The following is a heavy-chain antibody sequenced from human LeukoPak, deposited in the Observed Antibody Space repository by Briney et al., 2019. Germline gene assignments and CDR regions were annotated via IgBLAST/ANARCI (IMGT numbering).Heavy chain of an antibody. J-gene: IGHJ5*02. CDR3: ARGNGYNNWFDP. Sequence: SETLSLTCTVSSGSISSGGYHWSWIRQHPGKGLEWIGYIYYSGSTYYNPSLKSRVTISVDTSKNQFSLKLSSVTAADTAVYYCARGNGYNNWFDPWGQGTLVTVSS. CDR1: SGSISSGGYH. V-gene: IGHV4-31*03. D-gene: IGHD5-24*01. CDR2: IYYSGST.